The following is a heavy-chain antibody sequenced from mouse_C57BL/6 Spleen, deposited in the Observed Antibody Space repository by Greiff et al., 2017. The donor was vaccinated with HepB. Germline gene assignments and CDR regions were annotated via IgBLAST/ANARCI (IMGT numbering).Heavy chain of an antibody. CDR1: GYTFTEYT. CDR3: ARHEEHYGTGYYAMDY. D-gene: IGHD1-1*01. V-gene: IGHV1-62-2*01. J-gene: IGHJ4*01. CDR2: FYPGSGSI. Sequence: QVQLQQSGAELVKPGASVKLSCKASGYTFTEYTIHWVKQRSGQGLEWIGWFYPGSGSIKYNEKFKDKATLTADKSSSTVYMELGRLTSEDSAVYFCARHEEHYGTGYYAMDYWGQGTSVTVSS.